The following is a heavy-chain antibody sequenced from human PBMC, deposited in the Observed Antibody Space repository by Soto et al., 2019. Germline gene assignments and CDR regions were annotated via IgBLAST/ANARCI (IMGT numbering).Heavy chain of an antibody. D-gene: IGHD2-2*01. CDR2: ISWNSGSI. Sequence: EVQLVESGGGLVQPGRSLRLSCAASGFTFDDYAMHWVRQAPGKGLEWVSGISWNSGSIGYADSVKGRFTISRDNAKNSRYLQMNSLRAEETALYYCASSLGYCISTSCSPDYWGQGTLVTVSS. V-gene: IGHV3-9*01. CDR3: ASSLGYCISTSCSPDY. CDR1: GFTFDDYA. J-gene: IGHJ4*02.